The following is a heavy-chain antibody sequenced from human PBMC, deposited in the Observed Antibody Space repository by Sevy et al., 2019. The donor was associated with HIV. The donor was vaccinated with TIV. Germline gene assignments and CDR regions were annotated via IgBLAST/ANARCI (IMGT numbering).Heavy chain of an antibody. CDR2: FDPEDGRT. CDR3: STTKDYYDSSGYPFDY. CDR1: GYTLSQLS. V-gene: IGHV1-24*01. J-gene: IGHJ4*02. Sequence: ASVKVSCKVSGYTLSQLSMHWVRQAPGKGLEWVGTFDPEDGRTIYAQKFQGRVTMTEDTSTDTAYMELNSLNSEDTAVYYWSTTKDYYDSSGYPFDYWGQGTQVTVSS. D-gene: IGHD3-22*01.